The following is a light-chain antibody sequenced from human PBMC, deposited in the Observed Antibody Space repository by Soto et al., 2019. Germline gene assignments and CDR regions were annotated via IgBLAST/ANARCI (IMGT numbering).Light chain of an antibody. CDR2: GAS. J-gene: IGKJ1*01. CDR3: QQYNDWPRT. CDR1: QYVTTN. V-gene: IGKV3-15*01. Sequence: EVVMTQSPDTLSVSPGERATLSCRASQYVTTNLAWYQQRPGQAPRLLIYGASTRATGIPARFSGSGSGRDFKLTISSLQSEDSAVYYCQQYNDWPRTFGQGTKVDIK.